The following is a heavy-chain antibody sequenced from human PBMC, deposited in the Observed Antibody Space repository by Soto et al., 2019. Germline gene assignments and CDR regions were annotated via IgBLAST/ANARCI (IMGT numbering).Heavy chain of an antibody. Sequence: QVQLVESGGGVVQPGGSLRLSCAASGFTFSSYGMHWVRQAPGKGLEWVAVIWYDGSNKYYADSVKGRFTISRDNSKNTLYLQMNSLRAEDTAVYYCARGLSTIGMDVWGQGTTVTVSS. J-gene: IGHJ6*02. CDR3: ARGLSTIGMDV. CDR1: GFTFSSYG. CDR2: IWYDGSNK. D-gene: IGHD3-3*01. V-gene: IGHV3-33*01.